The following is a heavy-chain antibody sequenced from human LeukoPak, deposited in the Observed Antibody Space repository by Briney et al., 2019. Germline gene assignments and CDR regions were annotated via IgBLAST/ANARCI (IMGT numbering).Heavy chain of an antibody. J-gene: IGHJ4*02. CDR3: TRGRDTTGYFVY. V-gene: IGHV7-4-1*02. D-gene: IGHD3-22*01. Sequence: GSVKVSCKASGYAFTNYTINWVRLAPGQGLEWMGWIDANTGNPTYAQGFTGRFVFPLDTSVTTTYLQISSLKAEDTAVYYCTRGRDTTGYFVYWGQGTLVTVFS. CDR1: GYAFTNYT. CDR2: IDANTGNP.